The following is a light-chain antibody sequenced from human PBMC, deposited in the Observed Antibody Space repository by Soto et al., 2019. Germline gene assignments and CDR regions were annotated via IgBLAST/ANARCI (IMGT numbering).Light chain of an antibody. J-gene: IGLJ1*01. CDR1: SSDVGGYNY. CDR3: SSFTRSTTYV. V-gene: IGLV2-14*01. Sequence: QSALTQPAFVSASPGQSITIYCTATSSDVGGYNYVSWYQQHPGKAPKLMIYEVSNRPSGVSGRFFGSKSGNTASLTISGLQAGDDADYYCSSFTRSTTYVFGTGTKLTVL. CDR2: EVS.